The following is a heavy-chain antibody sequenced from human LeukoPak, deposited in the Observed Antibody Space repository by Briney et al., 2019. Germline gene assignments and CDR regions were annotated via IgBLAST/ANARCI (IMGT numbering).Heavy chain of an antibody. J-gene: IGHJ4*02. CDR3: AKHGLPLVVISAPLDY. V-gene: IGHV3-30*02. Sequence: PGGSLRLSCAASGFTFDDYAMHWVRQAPGKGLEWVAFIRYDGSNKYYADSVKGRFTISRDNSKNTLYLQMDSLRAEDTAVYYCAKHGLPLVVISAPLDYWGQGTLVTVSS. D-gene: IGHD2-15*01. CDR1: GFTFDDYA. CDR2: IRYDGSNK.